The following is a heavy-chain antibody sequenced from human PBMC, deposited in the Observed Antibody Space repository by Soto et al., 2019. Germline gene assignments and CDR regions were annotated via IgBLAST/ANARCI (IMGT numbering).Heavy chain of an antibody. J-gene: IGHJ4*02. V-gene: IGHV3-74*01. CDR2: ISNDGRST. CDR1: GLTFSNFR. Sequence: VQLVESGGGLVQPGGSLRLSCAASGLTFSNFRMHGVRQAPGKGLVWVSLISNDGRSTNHADSVKGRFTISRDNAKSTLYLQLNSLRAEDTAVYYCARDTAGLSYWGQGTLVTVSS. D-gene: IGHD2-21*02. CDR3: ARDTAGLSY.